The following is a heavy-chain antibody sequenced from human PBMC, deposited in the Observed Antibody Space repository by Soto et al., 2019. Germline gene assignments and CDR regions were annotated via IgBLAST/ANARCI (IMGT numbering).Heavy chain of an antibody. V-gene: IGHV1-8*01. J-gene: IGHJ4*02. Sequence: QVQLVQSGAEVKKPGASVKVSCKASGYTFVNYEINWVRQATGQGLEWLGWMNPHSGDTFYAQNFQGRVTMTRNTSISIAYTELDSLKSEDTSVYYCARQQAMDYWGQGTLVTVSS. CDR3: ARQQAMDY. CDR1: GYTFVNYE. CDR2: MNPHSGDT.